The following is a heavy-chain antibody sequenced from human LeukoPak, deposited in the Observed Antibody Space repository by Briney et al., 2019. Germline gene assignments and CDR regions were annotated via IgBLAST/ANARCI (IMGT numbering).Heavy chain of an antibody. Sequence: ASVKVSCKASGYTFTGYYMHWVRQAPGQGLEWMGYIYPNSGATKYEQKFQDRVTMTRDTSISTAYMELSGLRSDDTAVYYCGTLLSNGPFDYWGQGSLVTVSS. CDR1: GYTFTGYY. CDR3: GTLLSNGPFDY. J-gene: IGHJ4*02. CDR2: IYPNSGAT. V-gene: IGHV1-2*02.